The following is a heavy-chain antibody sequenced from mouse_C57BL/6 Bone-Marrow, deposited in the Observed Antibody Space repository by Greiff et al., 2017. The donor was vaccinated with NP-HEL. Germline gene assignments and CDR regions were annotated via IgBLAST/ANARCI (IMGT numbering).Heavy chain of an antibody. CDR3: ARGIATVVDWYFDV. V-gene: IGHV1-85*01. D-gene: IGHD1-1*01. Sequence: VQLQESGPELVKPGASVKLSCKASGYTFTSYDINWVKQRPGQGLEWIGWIYPRDGSTKYNEKFKGKATLTVDTSSSTAYMELHSLTSEDSAVYFCARGIATVVDWYFDVWGTGTTVTVSS. J-gene: IGHJ1*03. CDR2: IYPRDGST. CDR1: GYTFTSYD.